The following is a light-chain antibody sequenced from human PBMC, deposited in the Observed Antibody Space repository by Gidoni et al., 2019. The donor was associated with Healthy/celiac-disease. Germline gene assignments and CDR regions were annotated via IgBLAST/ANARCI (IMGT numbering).Light chain of an antibody. CDR1: SSNIGNNY. J-gene: IGLJ2*01. CDR2: DNN. CDR3: GTWDSSLSAVV. V-gene: IGLV1-51*01. Sequence: TISCSGSSSNIGNNYVSWYQQLPGTAPKLLIYDNNKRPSGIPDRFSGSKSGTSATLGITGLKTGDEADYYCGTWDSSLSAVVFGGGTKLTVL.